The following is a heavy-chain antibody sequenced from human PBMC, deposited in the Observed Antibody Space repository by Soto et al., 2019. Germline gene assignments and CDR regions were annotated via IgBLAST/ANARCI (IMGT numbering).Heavy chain of an antibody. D-gene: IGHD5-12*01. V-gene: IGHV3-30*18. CDR3: AKTRRGYDMFFYGLDV. J-gene: IGHJ6*02. CDR1: GFRFSDYG. CDR2: ISNDGSKK. Sequence: QVHLVESGGGVVQPGRSLRLACAVSGFRFSDYGMHWVRQAPGKGLEWVAVISNDGSKKYYGDSVQGRFTISRDDYKSTVYVQMDSLTPEDTAVYYCAKTRRGYDMFFYGLDVWGHGTTVTVSS.